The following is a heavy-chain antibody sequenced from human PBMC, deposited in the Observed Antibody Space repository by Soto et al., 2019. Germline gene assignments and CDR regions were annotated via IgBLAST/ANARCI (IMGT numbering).Heavy chain of an antibody. D-gene: IGHD3-16*02. CDR2: IYYTGST. Sequence: PSETLSLTCIVSGGSISSTSDYWGWIRQPPGKGLEWIGSIYYTGSTYYNPSLKSRVTISVDTPKNQFSLKLSSVTAADTAVYYCARHRYSAYDLWGLGTLVTVSS. CDR3: ARHRYSAYDL. CDR1: GGSISSTSDY. J-gene: IGHJ5*02. V-gene: IGHV4-39*01.